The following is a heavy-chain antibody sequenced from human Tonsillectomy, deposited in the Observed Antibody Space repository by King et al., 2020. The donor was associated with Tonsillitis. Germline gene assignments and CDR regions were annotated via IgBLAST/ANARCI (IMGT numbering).Heavy chain of an antibody. CDR1: GFTFSSYG. CDR2: IRYDGSNK. CDR3: AKDSCCGDCSTEVHFDY. Sequence: VQLVESGGGVVQPGGSLRLSCAASGFTFSSYGMHWVRPAPGKGLEWVAFIRYDGSNKYYADSVKGRFTISRDNSKNTLYLQMNSLRAEDTAVYNCAKDSCCGDCSTEVHFDYWGQGTLVTVSS. J-gene: IGHJ4*02. D-gene: IGHD2-21*02. V-gene: IGHV3-30*02.